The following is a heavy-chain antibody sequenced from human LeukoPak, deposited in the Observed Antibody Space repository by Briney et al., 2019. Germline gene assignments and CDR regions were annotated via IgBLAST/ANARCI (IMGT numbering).Heavy chain of an antibody. J-gene: IGHJ4*02. Sequence: GGSLRLSCAASGFAFRKYAMTWVRQAPGKGLEWVSGFSASGGNTYYADSVKGRFTISRDNSRNTLYLQMNILSAEDTAVYYCARGGWGSPFDYWGQGALLTVSS. CDR2: FSASGGNT. CDR1: GFAFRKYA. V-gene: IGHV3-23*01. CDR3: ARGGWGSPFDY. D-gene: IGHD3-16*01.